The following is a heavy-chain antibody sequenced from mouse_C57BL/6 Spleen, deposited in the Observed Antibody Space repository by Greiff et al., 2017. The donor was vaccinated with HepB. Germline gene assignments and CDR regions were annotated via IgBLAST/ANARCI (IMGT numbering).Heavy chain of an antibody. J-gene: IGHJ4*01. CDR3: AKRGMVTTSLAMDY. D-gene: IGHD2-2*01. Sequence: EVQLQQSGPELVKPGASVKISCKASGYTFTDYYMNWVKQSHGKSLEWIGDINPNNGGTSYNQKFKGKATLTVDKSSSTAYMELRSLTSEDSAVDYCAKRGMVTTSLAMDYWGQGTSVTVSS. CDR1: GYTFTDYY. V-gene: IGHV1-26*01. CDR2: INPNNGGT.